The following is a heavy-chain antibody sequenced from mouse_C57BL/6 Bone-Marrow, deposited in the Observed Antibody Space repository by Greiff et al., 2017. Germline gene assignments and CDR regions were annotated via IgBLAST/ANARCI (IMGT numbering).Heavy chain of an antibody. J-gene: IGHJ4*01. CDR1: GYTFTDYN. CDR3: ARGITTVVAECMDY. Sequence: VHVKQSGPELVKPGASVKIPCKASGYTFTDYNMDWVKQSHGKSLEWIGDINPNNGGTIYNQKFKGKATLTVEKSSSNAYMELRSLTSEDTAVYYCARGITTVVAECMDYWGQGTSVTVSS. CDR2: INPNNGGT. D-gene: IGHD1-1*01. V-gene: IGHV1-18*01.